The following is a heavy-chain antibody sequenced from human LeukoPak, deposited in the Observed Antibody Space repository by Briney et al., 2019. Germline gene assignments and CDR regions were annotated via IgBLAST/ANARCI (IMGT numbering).Heavy chain of an antibody. D-gene: IGHD3-3*01. V-gene: IGHV3-48*03. Sequence: GGSLRLSCSASTFTFSTYEMTWVRQAPGKGLEWVSYISGSGHSKYHADSVKGRFTITRENGKNSVYLLMNSLRAEDTAVYYCARRSVGGSHFDYWGQGTLVTVSS. CDR3: ARRSVGGSHFDY. J-gene: IGHJ4*02. CDR2: ISGSGHSK. CDR1: TFTFSTYE.